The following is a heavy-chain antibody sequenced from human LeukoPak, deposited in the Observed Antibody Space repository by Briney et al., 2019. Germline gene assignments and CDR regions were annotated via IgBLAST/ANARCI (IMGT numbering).Heavy chain of an antibody. D-gene: IGHD3-10*01. J-gene: IGHJ4*02. CDR2: INPNSGGT. V-gene: IGHV1-2*02. CDR3: ARDMVRGVILFDY. CDR1: GYTFTGYY. Sequence: ASVKVSCKASGYTFTGYYMHWVRQAPGQGLEWMGWINPNSGGTNYAQKFQSRVTMTRDTSISTAYMELSRLRSDDTAVYYCARDMVRGVILFDYWGQGTLVTVSS.